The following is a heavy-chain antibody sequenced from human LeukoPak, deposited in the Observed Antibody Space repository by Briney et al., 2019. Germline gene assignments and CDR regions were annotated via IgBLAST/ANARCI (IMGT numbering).Heavy chain of an antibody. V-gene: IGHV4-4*02. CDR1: GGSISSSNW. D-gene: IGHD3-9*01. Sequence: PSETLSLTCAVSGGSISSSNWWSWVRQPPGKGLEWIGEIYHSGSTNYNPSLKSRVTISVDKSKNQFSLKLSSVTAADTAVYYCARVRGYDILTGIDYWGQGTLVTVSS. J-gene: IGHJ4*02. CDR2: IYHSGST. CDR3: ARVRGYDILTGIDY.